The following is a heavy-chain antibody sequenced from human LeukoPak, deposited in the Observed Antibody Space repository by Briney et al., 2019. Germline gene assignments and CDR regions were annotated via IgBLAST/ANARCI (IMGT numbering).Heavy chain of an antibody. D-gene: IGHD2-8*02. CDR1: GYTFTSYD. CDR3: VSVLAGPMGYYYYGMDV. CDR2: MNPNSGNT. J-gene: IGHJ6*02. Sequence: ASVKVSCKASGYTFTSYDINWVRQATGQGLEWMGWMNPNSGNTGYAQKFQGRVTMTRNTSISTAYMELSSLRSEDTAVYYCVSVLAGPMGYYYYGMDVWGQGTTVTVSS. V-gene: IGHV1-8*01.